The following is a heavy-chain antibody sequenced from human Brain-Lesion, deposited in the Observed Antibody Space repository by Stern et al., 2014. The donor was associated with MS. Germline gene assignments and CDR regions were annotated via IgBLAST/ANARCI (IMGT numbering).Heavy chain of an antibody. CDR2: IRVGTDYI. Sequence: EVQLVESGGGLVKPGGSLRLSCEASGFTFNSYSMNWVRQAPGKGLEWVSSIRVGTDYIYYAGSVKGRFTISRDNAKNSLFLQMNTVRAEDTGVYYCARVDCSGTNCFYYYYGMGGGGGGTTVTVSS. CDR1: GFTFNSYS. D-gene: IGHD2-2*01. CDR3: ARVDCSGTNCFYYYYGMGG. J-gene: IGHJ6*01. V-gene: IGHV3-21*01.